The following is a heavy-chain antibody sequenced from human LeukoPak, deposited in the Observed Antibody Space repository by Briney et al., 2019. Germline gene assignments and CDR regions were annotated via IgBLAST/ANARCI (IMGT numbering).Heavy chain of an antibody. Sequence: PGGSLRLSCAASGFTFSGSAMSWVRQAPGKGLEWVSPISGSGAGTYYADSVKGRFTISRDNSKNTLYLQMNSLRAEDTAVYYCAKGYYYFDYWGQGTLVTVSS. CDR3: AKGYYYFDY. CDR1: GFTFSGSA. CDR2: ISGSGAGT. D-gene: IGHD2-21*01. V-gene: IGHV3-23*01. J-gene: IGHJ4*02.